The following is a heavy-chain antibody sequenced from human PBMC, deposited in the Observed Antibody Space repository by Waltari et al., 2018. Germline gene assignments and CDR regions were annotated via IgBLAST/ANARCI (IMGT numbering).Heavy chain of an antibody. CDR2: INPNSGGT. V-gene: IGHV1-2*02. CDR1: GYTFTGYY. D-gene: IGHD2-15*01. CDR3: ARVRYCSGGSCSAEYFQH. Sequence: QVQLVQSGAEVKKPGASVKVSCKASGYTFTGYYMHWVRQAPGQGLGWMGGINPNSGGTNLAQKFQGRVPMTRDTSISTAYMGRSRLRADDTAVYYCARVRYCSGGSCSAEYFQHWGQGTLVTVSS. J-gene: IGHJ1*01.